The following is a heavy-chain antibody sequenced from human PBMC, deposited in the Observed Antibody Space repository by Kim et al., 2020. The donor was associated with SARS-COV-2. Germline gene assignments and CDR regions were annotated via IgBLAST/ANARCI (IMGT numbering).Heavy chain of an antibody. CDR1: GGFLSNHY. CDR2: IYYTGSA. V-gene: IGHV4-59*08. CDR3: ASLDYGDYGTDY. D-gene: IGHD4-17*01. Sequence: SETLSLTCTVSGGFLSNHYWSWIRQPPGKGLEWIGYIYYTGSANYNPSLNSRVILSVDMYNNQVSLRLTSMTAADTAVYYCASLDYGDYGTDYWGQGTL. J-gene: IGHJ4*02.